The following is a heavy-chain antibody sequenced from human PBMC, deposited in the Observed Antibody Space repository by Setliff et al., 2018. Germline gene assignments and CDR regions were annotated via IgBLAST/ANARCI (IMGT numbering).Heavy chain of an antibody. Sequence: GGSLRLSCAASGFTFSSYNMNWVRQAPGKGLELVAALTPNGAYTYYADSVRGRFTIFRDNPRNTLYLQMNSLSAEDTAVYYCAERLDGSGSHYSTLYHWGPGTLVTVSS. V-gene: IGHV3-23*01. D-gene: IGHD3-10*01. CDR2: LTPNGAYT. CDR3: AERLDGSGSHYSTLYH. J-gene: IGHJ1*01. CDR1: GFTFSSYN.